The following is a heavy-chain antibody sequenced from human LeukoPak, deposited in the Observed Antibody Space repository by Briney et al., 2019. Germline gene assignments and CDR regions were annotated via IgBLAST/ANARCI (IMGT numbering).Heavy chain of an antibody. J-gene: IGHJ3*02. CDR1: GGSISSYY. CDR3: ARVGIAVAGWAFDI. V-gene: IGHV4-59*01. CDR2: TYYSGST. Sequence: SETLSLTCTVSGGSISSYYWSWIRQPPGKGLEWIGYTYYSGSTNYNPSLKSRVTISVDTSKNQFSLKLSSVTAADTAVYYCARVGIAVAGWAFDIWGQGTMVTVSS. D-gene: IGHD6-19*01.